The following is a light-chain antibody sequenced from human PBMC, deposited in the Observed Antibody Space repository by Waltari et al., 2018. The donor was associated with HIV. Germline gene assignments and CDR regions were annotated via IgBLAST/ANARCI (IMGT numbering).Light chain of an antibody. J-gene: IGLJ3*02. Sequence: QSVLTPPPSVSAAPGQKVTISSSGNSSHNGNHFVSWYQQVPGAAPKLLIDDNNKRPSGIPDRFSGSRSGTSATLGITGLQTEDEADYYGGTWDRSLSGWTFGGGTSLTVL. CDR1: SSHNGNHF. CDR2: DNN. V-gene: IGLV1-51*01. CDR3: GTWDRSLSGWT.